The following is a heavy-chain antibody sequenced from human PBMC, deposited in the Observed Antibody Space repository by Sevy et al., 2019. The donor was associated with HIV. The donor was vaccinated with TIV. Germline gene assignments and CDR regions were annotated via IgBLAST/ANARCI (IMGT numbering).Heavy chain of an antibody. CDR3: ARGDYGDSHSGMDV. Sequence: GGSLRLSCAASGFTFSSYDMHWVRQATGKGLEWVSAIGTAGDTYYAGSVKGRFTISRENAKNSLYLQMNSLRAGDTAVYSCARGDYGDSHSGMDVWGQGTTVTVSS. CDR2: IGTAGDT. V-gene: IGHV3-13*01. D-gene: IGHD4-17*01. CDR1: GFTFSSYD. J-gene: IGHJ6*02.